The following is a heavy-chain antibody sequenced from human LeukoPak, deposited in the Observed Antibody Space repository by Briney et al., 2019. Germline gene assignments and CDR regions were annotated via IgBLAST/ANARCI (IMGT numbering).Heavy chain of an antibody. CDR1: GYTFTSYD. CDR3: ARDPGCSSTSCSILGFDY. D-gene: IGHD2-2*01. J-gene: IGHJ4*02. Sequence: GASVKVSCKASGYTFTSYDISWVRQAPGQGLEWMGWISAYNGNTNYAQKLQGRVTMTTDTSTSTAYMELRSLRSDDTAVYYCARDPGCSSTSCSILGFDYWGQGTLVTVSS. V-gene: IGHV1-18*01. CDR2: ISAYNGNT.